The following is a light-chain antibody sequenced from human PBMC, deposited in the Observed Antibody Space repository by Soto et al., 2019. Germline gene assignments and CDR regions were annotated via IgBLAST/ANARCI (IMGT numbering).Light chain of an antibody. CDR2: DDG. V-gene: IGLV3-21*02. Sequence: SYELGHPASGAGAQSQTARITCGANNIGSKSLHRYQQKPGQAAVLVVYDDGGRPSGIPERFSGSSSGNTVTLTISRLAAPDEPAYYCQVWDNNDDHYVCGTETKVTVI. CDR3: QVWDNNDDHYV. CDR1: NIGSKS. J-gene: IGLJ1*01.